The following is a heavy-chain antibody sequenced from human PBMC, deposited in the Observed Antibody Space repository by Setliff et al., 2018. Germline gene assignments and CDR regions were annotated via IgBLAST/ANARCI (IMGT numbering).Heavy chain of an antibody. V-gene: IGHV4-59*01. D-gene: IGHD2-15*01. Sequence: SETLSLTCTVSGDSISGDYWIWIRQPPGKGLEWIGFIHYSGSTNYNPSLKSRVTISLDTPKNQFSLRLSSVTAADTAVYYCARTRYGLGGRPYWGQGTLVTVSS. CDR3: ARTRYGLGGRPY. CDR1: GDSISGDY. CDR2: IHYSGST. J-gene: IGHJ4*02.